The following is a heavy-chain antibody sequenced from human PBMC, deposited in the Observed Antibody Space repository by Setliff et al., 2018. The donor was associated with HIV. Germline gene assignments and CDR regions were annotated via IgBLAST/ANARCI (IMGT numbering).Heavy chain of an antibody. CDR3: ARDYCSRATCYGSSFDY. Sequence: ASVKVSCKTSGYTFTNYGISWVRQAPGQGLEWMGWISPYIGDTNYAQKFQGRVTMTTDSSTNTAYMDLRSLRSDDTAVYFCARDYCSRATCYGSSFDYWGQGTQVTVSS. J-gene: IGHJ4*02. V-gene: IGHV1-18*01. CDR2: ISPYIGDT. D-gene: IGHD2-2*01. CDR1: GYTFTNYG.